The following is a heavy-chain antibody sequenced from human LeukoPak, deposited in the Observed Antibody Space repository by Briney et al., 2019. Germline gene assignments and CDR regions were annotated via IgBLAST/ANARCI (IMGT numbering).Heavy chain of an antibody. Sequence: PGGSLRLSCAASGFTFSSYSMNWVRQAPGKGLEWVANIKQDGSEKYYVDSVKGRFTISRDNAKNSLYLQMNSLRAEDTAVYYCARDPGAPTTDAFDIWGQGTTVTVSS. V-gene: IGHV3-7*01. CDR2: IKQDGSEK. CDR3: ARDPGAPTTDAFDI. J-gene: IGHJ3*02. CDR1: GFTFSSYS. D-gene: IGHD1-1*01.